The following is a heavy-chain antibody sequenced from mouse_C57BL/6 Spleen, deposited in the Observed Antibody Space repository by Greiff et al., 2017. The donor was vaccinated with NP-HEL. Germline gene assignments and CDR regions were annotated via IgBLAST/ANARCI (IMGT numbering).Heavy chain of an antibody. Sequence: EVKLVESGGGLVKPGGSLKLSCAASGFTFSSYAMSWVRQTPEKRLEWVATISDGGSYTYYPDNVKGRFTISRDNAKNNLYLQMSHLKSEDTAMYYCARGDGFAYWGQGTLVTVSA. V-gene: IGHV5-4*03. J-gene: IGHJ3*01. CDR1: GFTFSSYA. CDR3: ARGDGFAY. CDR2: ISDGGSYT.